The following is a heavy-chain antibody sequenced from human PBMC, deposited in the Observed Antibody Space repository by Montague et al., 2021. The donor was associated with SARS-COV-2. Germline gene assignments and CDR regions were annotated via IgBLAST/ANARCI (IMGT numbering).Heavy chain of an antibody. J-gene: IGHJ4*02. D-gene: IGHD1/OR15-1a*01. CDR1: GASITTYY. CDR2: IYYNEKT. Sequence: SETLSLTCAVSGASITTYYWSWIRQPPGQGLEWIGHIYYNEKTDYIPSLKSRVTISMDTPKNHFSLKVTSVTAADTALYFCAGGQQMNYFDFWGQATLVTVSS. CDR3: AGGQQMNYFDF. V-gene: IGHV4-59*13.